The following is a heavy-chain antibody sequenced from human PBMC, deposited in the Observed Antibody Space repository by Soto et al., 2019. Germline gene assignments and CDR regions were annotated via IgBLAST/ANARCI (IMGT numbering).Heavy chain of an antibody. J-gene: IGHJ6*02. V-gene: IGHV3-33*01. CDR3: ARRQISPPTRGAASARGGMDV. CDR1: GCTFNNYG. D-gene: IGHD6-13*01. CDR2: IWNDGNGY. Sequence: GGPLRLSWAASGCTFNNYGMRWISQAQGKGLEWVAVIWNDGNGYYYANSVKGRFTISRDNSKNTLYLQMSSLRVEDTAVYYCARRQISPPTRGAASARGGMDVWGQGTTVTVSS.